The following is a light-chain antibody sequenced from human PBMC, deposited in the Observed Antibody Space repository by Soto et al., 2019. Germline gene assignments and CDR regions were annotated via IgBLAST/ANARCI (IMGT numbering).Light chain of an antibody. CDR2: DAP. CDR3: QQYEDLPLT. V-gene: IGKV1-33*01. Sequence: DIQLTQSPSSLSASVGDRVTITCQASQDINNYLNWYQQKPGKAPKLLIFDAPSVETGVPSRFSGSGSGTHFTFTISSLEPEDIATYHCQQYEDLPLTFGGGTRVELK. CDR1: QDINNY. J-gene: IGKJ4*01.